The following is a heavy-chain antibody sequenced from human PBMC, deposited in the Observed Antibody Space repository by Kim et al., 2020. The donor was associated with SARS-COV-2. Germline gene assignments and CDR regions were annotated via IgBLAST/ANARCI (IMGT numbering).Heavy chain of an antibody. Sequence: SETLSLTCTVSGGSISSYYWSWIRQPPGKGLEWIGYIYYSGSTNYNPSLKSRVTISVDTSKNQFSLKLSSVTAADTAVYYCARSVVTRNPDYYYYGMDVWGQGTTVTVSS. V-gene: IGHV4-59*08. CDR3: ARSVVTRNPDYYYYGMDV. D-gene: IGHD3-22*01. CDR1: GGSISSYY. J-gene: IGHJ6*02. CDR2: IYYSGST.